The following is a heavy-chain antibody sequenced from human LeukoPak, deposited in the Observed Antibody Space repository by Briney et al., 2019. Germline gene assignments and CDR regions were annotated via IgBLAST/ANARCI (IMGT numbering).Heavy chain of an antibody. CDR3: ARGSTYYDILTGPRAGYYFDY. CDR1: GGSFCGYY. CDR2: INHSGST. J-gene: IGHJ4*02. D-gene: IGHD3-9*01. V-gene: IGHV4-34*01. Sequence: PSETLTLTCAVYGGSFCGYYWGWIRQPPGKGLEWIGEINHSGSTNYNPSLKSRVTISVDTSKNQFSLKLSSVTAADTAVYYCARGSTYYDILTGPRAGYYFDYWGQGTLVTVSS.